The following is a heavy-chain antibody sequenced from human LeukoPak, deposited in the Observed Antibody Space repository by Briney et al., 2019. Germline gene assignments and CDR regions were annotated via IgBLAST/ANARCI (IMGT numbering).Heavy chain of an antibody. CDR1: GYTFTSYA. V-gene: IGHV1-3*01. Sequence: ASVKVSCKASGYTFTSYAMHWVRQAPGQRLEWMGWTNAGNGNTKYSQKFQGRVTITRDTSASTAYMELSSLRSEDTAVYYCARESRFYSKIDYWGQGTLVTVSS. J-gene: IGHJ4*02. D-gene: IGHD4-11*01. CDR3: ARESRFYSKIDY. CDR2: TNAGNGNT.